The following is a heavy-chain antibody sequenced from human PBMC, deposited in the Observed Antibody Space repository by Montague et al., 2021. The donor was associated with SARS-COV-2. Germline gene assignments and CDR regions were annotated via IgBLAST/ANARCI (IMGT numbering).Heavy chain of an antibody. Sequence: SETLSLICTVSGASVRSGNSYWNWIRQPPGKGLEWIGYISYSGSTNYSPSLKSRLTISVDTSKNRFSLKLSSVTAADTAMYYCARARVVVPTTRNWFDPWGQGTLVTVSS. CDR2: ISYSGST. CDR3: ARARVVVPTTRNWFDP. J-gene: IGHJ5*02. D-gene: IGHD2-2*01. V-gene: IGHV4-61*01. CDR1: GASVRSGNSY.